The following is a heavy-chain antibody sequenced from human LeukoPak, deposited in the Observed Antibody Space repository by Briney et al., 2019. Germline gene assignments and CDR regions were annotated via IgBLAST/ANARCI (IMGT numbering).Heavy chain of an antibody. Sequence: PSETLSLTCAVYGGSFSGYYWSWIRQPPGKGLEWIGEINHSGSTNYNPSLKSRVTISVDTSKNQFSLKLSSVTAAGTAVYYCARGVRSVAGLGWFDPWGQGTLVTVSS. CDR2: INHSGST. CDR3: ARGVRSVAGLGWFDP. J-gene: IGHJ5*02. V-gene: IGHV4-34*01. D-gene: IGHD6-19*01. CDR1: GGSFSGYY.